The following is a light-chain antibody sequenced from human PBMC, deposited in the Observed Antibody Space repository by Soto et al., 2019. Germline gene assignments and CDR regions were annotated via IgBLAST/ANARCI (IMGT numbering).Light chain of an antibody. CDR3: QQSYSTPST. CDR2: AAS. V-gene: IGKV1-39*01. Sequence: DIQMTQSPSSLSASVGDRVTITCRASQSISSYLNWYQQKPGKAPKLLIYAASSLQSGVPSRFSGSGSGTDFTLTISSLQPEDFATYYCQQSYSTPSTFCPGTKVDIK. J-gene: IGKJ3*01. CDR1: QSISSY.